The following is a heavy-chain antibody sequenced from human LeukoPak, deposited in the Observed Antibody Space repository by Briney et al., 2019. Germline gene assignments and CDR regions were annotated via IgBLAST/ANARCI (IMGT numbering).Heavy chain of an antibody. CDR1: GGSISGYY. V-gene: IGHV4-59*08. CDR2: VFSSGGT. J-gene: IGHJ4*02. CDR3: ARRFKLSSSWAYFDY. Sequence: SETLSLTCTVSGGSISGYYWGWIRQPPGKGLEWIGYVFSSGGTNYNASLRSRLTISVDTSKNQFSLKLTSVTAADTAVYYCARRFKLSSSWAYFDYWGQGTPVTVSS. D-gene: IGHD6-13*01.